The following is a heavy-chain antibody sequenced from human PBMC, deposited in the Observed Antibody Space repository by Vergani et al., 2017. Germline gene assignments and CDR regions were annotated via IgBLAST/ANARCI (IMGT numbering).Heavy chain of an antibody. J-gene: IGHJ6*03. D-gene: IGHD2-2*01. CDR2: ISGSGGST. Sequence: EVQLLESGGGLVQPGGSLRLSCAASGFTFSSYAMSWVRQAPGKGLEWVSAISGSGGSTYYADSVKGRFTISRDKSKNTLYLQMNSLRAEDTAVYYCAKTSAVPGGYYYYYMDVWGKGSTVTVP. CDR3: AKTSAVPGGYYYYYMDV. CDR1: GFTFSSYA. V-gene: IGHV3-23*01.